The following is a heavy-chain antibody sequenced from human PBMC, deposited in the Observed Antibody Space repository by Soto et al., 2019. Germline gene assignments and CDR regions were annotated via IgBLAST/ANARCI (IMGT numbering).Heavy chain of an antibody. CDR3: ARRPVQYCSGGSCYSAAFDI. CDR2: IYPGDSDT. V-gene: IGHV5-51*01. CDR1: GYSFTSYW. D-gene: IGHD2-15*01. Sequence: GESLKISCKGSGYSFTSYWIGWVRQMPGKGLEWMGIIYPGDSDTRYSPSFQGQVTISADKSISTAYLQWSSLKASDTAMYYCARRPVQYCSGGSCYSAAFDIWGQGTMVTVSS. J-gene: IGHJ3*02.